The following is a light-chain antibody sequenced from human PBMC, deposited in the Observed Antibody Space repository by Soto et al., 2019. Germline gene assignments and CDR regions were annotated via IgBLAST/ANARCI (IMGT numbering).Light chain of an antibody. Sequence: IQMPHSPSTLSEPVETRVTFISRAIQRIGSWLACYQKKSGEAPKILIYKASSLESGFQSRFSGSGSGTEFTLTISSLQPDDFATYYCQQYDYYPYTFGQGTKLEIK. CDR2: KAS. CDR1: QRIGSW. V-gene: IGKV1-5*03. CDR3: QQYDYYPYT. J-gene: IGKJ2*01.